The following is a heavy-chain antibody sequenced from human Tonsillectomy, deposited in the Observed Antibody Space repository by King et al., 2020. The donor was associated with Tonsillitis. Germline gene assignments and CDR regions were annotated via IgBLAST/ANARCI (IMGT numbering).Heavy chain of an antibody. D-gene: IGHD2-8*01. CDR1: GGSISSGGYS. Sequence: QLQESGSGLVKPSQTLSLTCAVSGGSISSGGYSWSWIRQPPGKGLEWIGYIYHRESPYYNPSLKSRVSISVDRSKNHLSLNLTSVTAADTAVYYCARDAGVYGMDVWGQGTTVTVSS. CDR3: ARDAGVYGMDV. V-gene: IGHV4-30-2*01. CDR2: IYHRESP. J-gene: IGHJ6*02.